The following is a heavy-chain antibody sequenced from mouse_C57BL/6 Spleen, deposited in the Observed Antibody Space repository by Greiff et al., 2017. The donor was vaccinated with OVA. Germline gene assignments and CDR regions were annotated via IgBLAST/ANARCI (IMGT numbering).Heavy chain of an antibody. Sequence: VQLQQPGTELVKPGASVKLSCKASGYTFTSYWMHWVKQRPGQGLEWIGNINPSNGGTNYNEKFKSKATLTVDKSSSTAYMQLSSLTSEDSAVYYCARGGKGLYYAMDYWGQGTSVTVSS. CDR1: GYTFTSYW. CDR3: ARGGKGLYYAMDY. D-gene: IGHD1-3*01. V-gene: IGHV1-53*01. J-gene: IGHJ4*01. CDR2: INPSNGGT.